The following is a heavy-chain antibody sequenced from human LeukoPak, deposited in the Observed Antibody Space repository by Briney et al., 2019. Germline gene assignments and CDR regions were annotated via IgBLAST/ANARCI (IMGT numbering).Heavy chain of an antibody. J-gene: IGHJ1*01. CDR1: GGSFSGYY. CDR3: ARGPRQYYYGSGSYYNLYFQH. Sequence: SETLSLTCVVYGGSFSGYYWTWIRQPPGKALEWIGEINHSGSTNYNPSLKSRVTISVDTSKNQFSLKLSSGTAADTAVYYCARGPRQYYYGSGSYYNLYFQHWGQVTLVTVSS. D-gene: IGHD3-10*01. V-gene: IGHV4-34*01. CDR2: INHSGST.